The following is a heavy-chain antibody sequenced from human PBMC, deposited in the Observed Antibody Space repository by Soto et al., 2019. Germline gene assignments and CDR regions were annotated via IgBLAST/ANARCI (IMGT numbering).Heavy chain of an antibody. Sequence: QLQLVQSAAEVKKPGASVRVSCKAYGYPFIKYGISWIRQAPEQGLEWMGWIKVDSGYTNYAQKFQGRVTMTADTSSDTAFMELRSLRLVDKAVYFFATAYDTRFDLWCQGTLVSVSS. V-gene: IGHV1-18*04. CDR1: GYPFIKYG. CDR3: ATAYDTRFDL. D-gene: IGHD3-9*01. CDR2: IKVDSGYT. J-gene: IGHJ5*02.